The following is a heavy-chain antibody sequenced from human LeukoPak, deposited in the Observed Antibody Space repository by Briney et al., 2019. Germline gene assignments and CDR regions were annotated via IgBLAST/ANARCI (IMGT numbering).Heavy chain of an antibody. CDR2: ISGSGGST. D-gene: IGHD3-22*01. CDR1: GFTFSSYA. J-gene: IGHJ4*02. Sequence: GGSLRLSCAASGFTFSSYAMSWVRQAPGKGLGWVSAISGSGGSTYYADSVKGRFTISRDNSKNTLYLQMNSLRAEDTAVYYCARVPGYDSSGYFDYWGQGTLVTVSS. V-gene: IGHV3-23*01. CDR3: ARVPGYDSSGYFDY.